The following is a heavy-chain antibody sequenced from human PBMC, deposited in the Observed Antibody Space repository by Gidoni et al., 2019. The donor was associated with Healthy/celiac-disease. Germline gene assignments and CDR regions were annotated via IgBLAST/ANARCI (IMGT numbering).Heavy chain of an antibody. CDR3: THTRYGGNSGAKWGVPQSYWYFDL. CDR2: IIPIFGTA. Sequence: QVQLVQSGAEVKKPGSSVKVSCKASGGTFSSYAISWVRQAPGQGLEWMGGIIPIFGTANYAQKFQGRVTITADESTSTAYMELSSLRSEDTAVYYCTHTRYGGNSGAKWGVPQSYWYFDLWGRGTLVTVSS. D-gene: IGHD2-21*02. J-gene: IGHJ2*01. V-gene: IGHV1-69*01. CDR1: GGTFSSYA.